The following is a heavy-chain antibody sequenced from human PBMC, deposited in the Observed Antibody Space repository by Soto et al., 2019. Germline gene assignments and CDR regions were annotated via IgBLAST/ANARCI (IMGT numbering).Heavy chain of an antibody. D-gene: IGHD5-12*01. CDR1: GYTFTSYA. Sequence: QVQLVQSGAEVKKPGASVKVSCKASGYTFTSYAMHWVRQAPGQRPEWMGWINACNGNTKYSQKFQGRVTITRDTSASTAYMELSSLRSEDTAVYYCARDGDIVATIGSYYFDYWGQGTLVTVSS. CDR3: ARDGDIVATIGSYYFDY. CDR2: INACNGNT. V-gene: IGHV1-3*01. J-gene: IGHJ4*02.